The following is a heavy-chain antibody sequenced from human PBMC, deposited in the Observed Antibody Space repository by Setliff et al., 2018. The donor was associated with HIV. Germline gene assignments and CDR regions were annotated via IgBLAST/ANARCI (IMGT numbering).Heavy chain of an antibody. V-gene: IGHV3-30*07. CDR2: ISYDGSNK. CDR3: AGPTNIDTLYYGSQSFYMYYYGMDV. J-gene: IGHJ6*02. CDR1: GFTFSSYA. Sequence: GGSLRLSCAASGFTFSSYAMHWVRQAPGKGLEWVAVISYDGSNKYYADSVKGRFTISRDNAKNSLYLQMNSLRAEDTAVYFCAGPTNIDTLYYGSQSFYMYYYGMDVWGQGTTVTVSS. D-gene: IGHD3-10*01.